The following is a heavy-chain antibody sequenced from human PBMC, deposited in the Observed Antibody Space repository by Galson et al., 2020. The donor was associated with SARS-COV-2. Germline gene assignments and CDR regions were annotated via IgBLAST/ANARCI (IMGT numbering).Heavy chain of an antibody. J-gene: IGHJ4*02. V-gene: IGHV3-21*06. D-gene: IGHD1-26*01. CDR2: IDKGGSSA. CDR3: ARDPWPIVGPTFDY. CDR1: GFTFNTYT. Sequence: ASETLSLTCAVSGFTFNTYTMHWVRLAPGRGLEWVPVIDKGGSSAFYADSVKGRFTISRDNDKNSLYLQMNSLRAEDTAVYYCARDPWPIVGPTFDYWGQGILVTVSS.